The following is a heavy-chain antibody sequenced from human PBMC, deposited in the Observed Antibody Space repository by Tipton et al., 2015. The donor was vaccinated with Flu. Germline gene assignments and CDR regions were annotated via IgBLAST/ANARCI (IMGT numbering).Heavy chain of an antibody. CDR2: ISSSGNTI. Sequence: GSLRLSCAASGFTFSSYEMNWVRQASGKGLEWVSYISSSGNTISYADSVRRRFTISRDNTKKSLYLQLNSLRAGDTAIYYCATLTGDDYWGQGVLVTVSS. J-gene: IGHJ4*02. CDR1: GFTFSSYE. CDR3: ATLTGDDY. V-gene: IGHV3-48*03. D-gene: IGHD7-27*01.